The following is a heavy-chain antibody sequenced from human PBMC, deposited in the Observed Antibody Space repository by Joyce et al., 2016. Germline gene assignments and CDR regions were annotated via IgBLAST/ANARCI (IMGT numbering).Heavy chain of an antibody. CDR2: IEWDDDK. Sequence: QVTLRESGPALVKPTQTLTLTCTFSGVSLSTSTMWVSWIRQPPGKALEWLARIEWDDDKYYSTSLRTRHTTSKDTSKNQVVLTMTNMDPVDTATYYCARIPKAGDYFDYWGQGTLVTVSS. J-gene: IGHJ4*02. CDR1: GVSLSTSTMW. CDR3: ARIPKAGDYFDY. V-gene: IGHV2-70*15. D-gene: IGHD3-10*01.